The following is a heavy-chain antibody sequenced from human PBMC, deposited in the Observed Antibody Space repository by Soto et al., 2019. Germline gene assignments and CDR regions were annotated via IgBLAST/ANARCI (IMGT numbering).Heavy chain of an antibody. V-gene: IGHV3-30-3*01. Sequence: QVQLVESGGGVVQPGRSLRLSCAASGFTFSSYAMHWVRQAPGKGLEWVAVISYDGSNKYYADSVKGRFTISRDNSKNTLYLQMNSLRAEDTAVYYCAREYSSSSGGVDYGMDVWGQGTTVTVSS. J-gene: IGHJ6*02. CDR1: GFTFSSYA. CDR3: AREYSSSSGGVDYGMDV. D-gene: IGHD6-6*01. CDR2: ISYDGSNK.